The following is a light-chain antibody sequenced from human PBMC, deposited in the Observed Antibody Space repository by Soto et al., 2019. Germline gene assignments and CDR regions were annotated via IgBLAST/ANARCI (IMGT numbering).Light chain of an antibody. CDR2: DAS. V-gene: IGKV1-5*01. CDR3: QQLNAYPLT. Sequence: DIQLTQSPSTLSAYVGDGVNITCRASQSISDWLAWYQQKAGKAPELLISDASTLATGVPSRFSGSGSGTDFTLTISSLQPEDFATYYCQQLNAYPLTFGQGTRLEIK. J-gene: IGKJ5*01. CDR1: QSISDW.